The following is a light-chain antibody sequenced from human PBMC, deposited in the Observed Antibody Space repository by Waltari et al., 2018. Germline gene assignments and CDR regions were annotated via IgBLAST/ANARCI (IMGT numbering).Light chain of an antibody. Sequence: QSAPTQPASVSGSPGQSITISCTGIDSDLGSYNSVSWYRQTPGKAPEVIIYDFTSRPPGVSSRFSGSKSGNTASLTISGLQAEDEGHYYCTSYTTTRLTFGGGTKLTV. CDR2: DFT. V-gene: IGLV2-14*01. J-gene: IGLJ2*01. CDR1: DSDLGSYNS. CDR3: TSYTTTRLT.